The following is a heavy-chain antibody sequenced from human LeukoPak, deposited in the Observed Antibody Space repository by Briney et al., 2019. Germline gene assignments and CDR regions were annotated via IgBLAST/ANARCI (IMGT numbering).Heavy chain of an antibody. CDR1: GFTFSSYR. Sequence: TGGSLRLSCAASGFTFSSYRMNWVRQAPGKRPEWVAYITGSSDSILYADSVKGRFTISRDNAKSSLYLQMNSLRAEDTAVYYCATGLNWNDDSENYWGQGTLVTVSS. V-gene: IGHV3-48*01. J-gene: IGHJ4*02. D-gene: IGHD1-1*01. CDR2: ITGSSDSI. CDR3: ATGLNWNDDSENY.